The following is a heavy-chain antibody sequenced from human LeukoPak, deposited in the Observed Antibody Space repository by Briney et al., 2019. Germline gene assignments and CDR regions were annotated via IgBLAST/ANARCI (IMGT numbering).Heavy chain of an antibody. CDR3: ARDDLIQLWSSLDY. CDR1: GDSVSINSAA. V-gene: IGHV6-1*01. Sequence: SQTLSLTCALSGDSVSINSAAWNWIRQSPSRGLEWLGRTYYRSKWYNDYAVSVKSRITINPDTSKNQFSLQLNSVTPEDTAVYYCARDDLIQLWSSLDYWGQGTLVTVSS. J-gene: IGHJ4*02. CDR2: TYYRSKWYN. D-gene: IGHD5-18*01.